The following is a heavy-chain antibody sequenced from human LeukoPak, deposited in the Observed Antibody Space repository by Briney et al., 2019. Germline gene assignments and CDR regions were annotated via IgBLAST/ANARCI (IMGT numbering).Heavy chain of an antibody. CDR3: AKLYAPVVAGDDY. V-gene: IGHV3-30*18. D-gene: IGHD6-19*01. CDR2: ISYDGSNK. J-gene: IGHJ4*02. CDR1: GFTFSNYA. Sequence: GGSLRLSCVASGFTFSNYAMHWIRQAPGKGLEWVAVISYDGSNKYYADSVKGRFTISRDNSKNTLYLQMNSLRAEDTAVYYCAKLYAPVVAGDDYWGQGTLVTVSS.